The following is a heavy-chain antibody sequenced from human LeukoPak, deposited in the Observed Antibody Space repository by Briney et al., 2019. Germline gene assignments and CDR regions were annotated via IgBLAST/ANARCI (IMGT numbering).Heavy chain of an antibody. CDR3: ARDLDSSSWYGGVY. CDR2: ISAYNGNT. Sequence: ASVKVSCKASGYTFVSYGITWVRQAPGQGLEWMGWISAYNGNTNYAQKLQGRVTMTTDTSTSTAYMELRSLRSDDTAVYYCARDLDSSSWYGGVYWGQGTLVTVSS. J-gene: IGHJ4*02. D-gene: IGHD6-13*01. V-gene: IGHV1-18*04. CDR1: GYTFVSYG.